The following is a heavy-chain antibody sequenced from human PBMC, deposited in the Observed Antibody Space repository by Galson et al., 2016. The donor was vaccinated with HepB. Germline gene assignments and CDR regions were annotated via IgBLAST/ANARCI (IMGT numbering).Heavy chain of an antibody. CDR1: GDSNNW. CDR2: IHHNGIT. V-gene: IGHV4-4*02. J-gene: IGHJ4*02. D-gene: IGHD6-13*01. CDR3: AREGRSNSLLDY. Sequence: SETLSLTCTISGDSNNWWTWIRQPPGQGLEWIAEIHHNGITNYSPSLKSRVTISLDKSKNEVSLKLTSVTAPDTAVYYGAREGRSNSLLDYWGQGTQVAVSS.